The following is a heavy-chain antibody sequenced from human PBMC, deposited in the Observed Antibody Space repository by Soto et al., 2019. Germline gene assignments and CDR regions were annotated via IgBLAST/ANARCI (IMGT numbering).Heavy chain of an antibody. CDR3: ASARVWVRGASSPPLVY. V-gene: IGHV1-3*01. Sequence: VASVKVSCKASGYTFTSYAMHWVRQAPGQRLEWMGWINAGNGNTKYSQKFQGRVTITRDTSASTAYMELSSLRSEDTAVYYCASARVWVRGASSPPLVYWGQGTLVTVSS. D-gene: IGHD3-10*01. J-gene: IGHJ4*02. CDR1: GYTFTSYA. CDR2: INAGNGNT.